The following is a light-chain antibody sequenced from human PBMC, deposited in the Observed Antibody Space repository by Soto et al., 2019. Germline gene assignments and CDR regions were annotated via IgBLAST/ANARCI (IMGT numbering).Light chain of an antibody. CDR3: QQYNTYSYT. J-gene: IGKJ2*01. CDR2: DAS. CDR1: QSISSW. V-gene: IGKV1-5*01. Sequence: DIQMTQSPSALSASVGDRVTITCLASQSISSWLAWYQQKPGKAPKLLIYDASSLESRVPSRFSGSGSGTEFTPTISGLRPDDFATSYCQQYNTYSYTFGQGTKLEIK.